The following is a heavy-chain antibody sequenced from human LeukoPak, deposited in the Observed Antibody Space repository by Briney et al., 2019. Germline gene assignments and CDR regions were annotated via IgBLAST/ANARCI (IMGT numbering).Heavy chain of an antibody. J-gene: IGHJ4*02. CDR1: GGPISGDY. D-gene: IGHD5-24*01. V-gene: IGHV4-59*08. CDR3: ARQEMATTGEISY. CDR2: IYYSGST. Sequence: SETLSLTCTVSGGPISGDYWSWLRLPPGKRLEWIGYIYYSGSTTYNPSLKSRVTISVDTSKNQFSLKVSSVTAADTAIYYCARQEMATTGEISYWGQGTMVTVSS.